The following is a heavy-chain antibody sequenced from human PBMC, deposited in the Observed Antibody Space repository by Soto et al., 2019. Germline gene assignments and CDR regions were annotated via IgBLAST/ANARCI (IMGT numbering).Heavy chain of an antibody. V-gene: IGHV4-30-2*01. CDR3: ARASGCSGDSCAFDP. Sequence: PSETLSLTCAVSGGSISSGGYSWSWIRQPPGKGLEWIGYIYHSGSTYYNPSLKSRVTISVDTSKNQFSLKLSSVTAADTAVYYCARASGCSGDSCAFDPWGQGTLVTVSS. CDR1: GGSISSGGYS. J-gene: IGHJ5*02. D-gene: IGHD2-15*01. CDR2: IYHSGST.